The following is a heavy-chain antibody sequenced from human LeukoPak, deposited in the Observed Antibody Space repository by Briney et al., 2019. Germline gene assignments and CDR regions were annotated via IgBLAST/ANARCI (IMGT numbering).Heavy chain of an antibody. CDR1: GFTFNSYA. V-gene: IGHV3-23*01. Sequence: GGSLRLSCEASGFTFNSYAMSWVRQAPGKGLQWVSAIIGDGGSTYYADSVKGRFTVSRDNSKNTLYLQMNSLRAEDTAVYFCIVSPRYFDLWGRGTLVTVSS. CDR3: IVSPRYFDL. D-gene: IGHD2-15*01. CDR2: IIGDGGST. J-gene: IGHJ2*01.